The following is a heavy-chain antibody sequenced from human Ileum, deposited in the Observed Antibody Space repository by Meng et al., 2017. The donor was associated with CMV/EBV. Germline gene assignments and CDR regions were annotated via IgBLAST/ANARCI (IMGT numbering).Heavy chain of an antibody. D-gene: IGHD7-27*01. CDR1: GFTFSSYE. J-gene: IGHJ4*02. CDR3: ARELPASWAPFDY. CDR2: INAGGRTI. Sequence: GGSLRLSCVASGFTFSSYEFNWVRQAPGKGLEWLSHINAGGRTIYYADSVKGRFTISRDDTKSSLYLQMSSLRADDTAVYYCARELPASWAPFDYWGQGTLVTVSS. V-gene: IGHV3-48*03.